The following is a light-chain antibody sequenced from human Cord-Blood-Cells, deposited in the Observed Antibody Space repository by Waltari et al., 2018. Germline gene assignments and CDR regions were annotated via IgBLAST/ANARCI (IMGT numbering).Light chain of an antibody. Sequence: QSALTQPASVSGSPGQSITISCTGTSSDVGGYNYVSWYQQHPGKAPKLMIYDVSKRPSGVSNRCSGDKSGNTASLTISGLQAEDEADYYCSSYTSSSTWVFGGGTKLTVL. V-gene: IGLV2-14*01. CDR1: SSDVGGYNY. CDR3: SSYTSSSTWV. J-gene: IGLJ3*02. CDR2: DVS.